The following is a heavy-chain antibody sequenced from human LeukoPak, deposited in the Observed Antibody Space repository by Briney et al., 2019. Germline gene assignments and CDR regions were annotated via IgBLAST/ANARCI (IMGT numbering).Heavy chain of an antibody. CDR3: ARDPYSGNYGAYYYYYMDV. D-gene: IGHD1-26*01. Sequence: GGSLRLSCAASGFIFSSYGMHWVRQAPGKGLEWVAFIRYDGIKKYYADSVKGRFTISRDNAKNSLYLQMDSLRVEDTAEYYCARDPYSGNYGAYYYYYMDVWGKGTTVTVSS. CDR1: GFIFSSYG. CDR2: IRYDGIKK. J-gene: IGHJ6*03. V-gene: IGHV3-30*02.